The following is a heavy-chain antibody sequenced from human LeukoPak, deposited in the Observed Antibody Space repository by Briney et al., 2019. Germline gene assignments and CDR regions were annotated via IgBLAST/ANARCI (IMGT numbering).Heavy chain of an antibody. CDR2: FDPEDGET. V-gene: IGHV1-24*01. CDR1: GYTLTELS. J-gene: IGHJ4*02. CDR3: ATLTMDIVATITRFVSYYFDY. Sequence: ASVKVSCKVSGYTLTELSMHWVRQAPGKGLEWMGGFDPEDGETIYAQKFQGRVTMTEDTSTDTAYMELSSLRSEDTAVYYCATLTMDIVATITRFVSYYFDYWGQGTLVTVSS. D-gene: IGHD5-12*01.